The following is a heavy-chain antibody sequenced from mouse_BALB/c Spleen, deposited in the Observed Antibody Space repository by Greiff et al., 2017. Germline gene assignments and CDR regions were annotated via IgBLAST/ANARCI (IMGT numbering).Heavy chain of an antibody. CDR2: ISYSGST. D-gene: IGHD2-3*01. CDR1: GDSITSGY. Sequence: EVKLQESGPSLVKPSQTLSLTCSVTGDSITSGYWNWIRKFPGNKLEYMGYISYSGSTYYNPSLKSRISITRDTSKNQYYLQLNSVTTEDTATYYCARIDGYYPAWFAYWGQGTLVTVSA. J-gene: IGHJ3*01. V-gene: IGHV3-8*02. CDR3: ARIDGYYPAWFAY.